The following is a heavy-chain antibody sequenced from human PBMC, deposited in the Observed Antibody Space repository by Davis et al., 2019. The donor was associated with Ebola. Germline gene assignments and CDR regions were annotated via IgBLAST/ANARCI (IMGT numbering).Heavy chain of an antibody. Sequence: SETLSLTCTVSGGSISSYYWSWIRQPPGTGLEWIGYIYYSGSTNYNPSLKSRVTISVDTSKNQFSLKLSSVTAADTALYYCARFSWSMTTVTSDYWGQGTLVTVSS. J-gene: IGHJ4*02. CDR1: GGSISSYY. CDR3: ARFSWSMTTVTSDY. D-gene: IGHD4-17*01. V-gene: IGHV4-59*01. CDR2: IYYSGST.